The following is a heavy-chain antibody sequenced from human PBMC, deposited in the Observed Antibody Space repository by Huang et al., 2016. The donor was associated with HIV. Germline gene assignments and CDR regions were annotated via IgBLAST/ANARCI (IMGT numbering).Heavy chain of an antibody. CDR3: ARHGRVAGHYYNNMDV. CDR1: GGSISSSSYY. Sequence: LQLQESGPGLVKSSETLSLICTVSGGSISSSSYYWGWIRQTPGKGPEWIGSIYYSGNTYYNPPHKSRVTISVDTSKNQFSLKVNSVTAADTAVYYCARHGRVAGHYYNNMDVWGRGTTVTVSS. CDR2: IYYSGNT. D-gene: IGHD6-19*01. V-gene: IGHV4-39*01. J-gene: IGHJ6*02.